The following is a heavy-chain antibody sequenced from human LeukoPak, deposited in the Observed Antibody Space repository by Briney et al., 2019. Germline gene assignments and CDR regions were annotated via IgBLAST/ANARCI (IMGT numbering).Heavy chain of an antibody. Sequence: GGSLRLSCAASGFTLSRFWMSWVRQAPGRGLEWAANIKQDGSDKRYVDSVKGRFTVSRDNSKNFLYLDMNSLRAEDTAVYYCAGPASLYLGSEDQGFESWGQGTLVTVSS. J-gene: IGHJ4*02. CDR2: IKQDGSDK. CDR3: AGPASLYLGSEDQGFES. CDR1: GFTLSRFW. V-gene: IGHV3-7*01. D-gene: IGHD6-25*01.